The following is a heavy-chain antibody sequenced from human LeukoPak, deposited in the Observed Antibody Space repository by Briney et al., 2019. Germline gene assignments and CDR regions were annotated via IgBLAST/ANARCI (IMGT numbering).Heavy chain of an antibody. V-gene: IGHV1-69*04. D-gene: IGHD3-3*01. CDR1: GGTLSRNA. CDR3: ARDGVGHEYGFDY. CDR2: IIPILGVT. Sequence: ASVKVSCKASGGTLSRNAITWVRQAPGQGLEWMGRIIPILGVTDYAQKFQGRVRITADKSTSTAYMELSRLRSEDTAVYYCARDGVGHEYGFDYWGQGTLVTVSS. J-gene: IGHJ4*02.